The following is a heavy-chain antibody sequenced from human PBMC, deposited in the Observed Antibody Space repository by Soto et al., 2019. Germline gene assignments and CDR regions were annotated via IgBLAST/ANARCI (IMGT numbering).Heavy chain of an antibody. J-gene: IGHJ4*02. Sequence: QVQLQESGPGLVKPSETLSLTCSVSGGSIINHYWSWIRQPPGKGLEWLGYVYYNGITNYNPSLKSRATISCDTSSSPFALRLSSVTAADTAVYYCARGTGEEITSPSPFDSWGRGTLVTVSS. CDR1: GGSIINHY. CDR2: VYYNGIT. V-gene: IGHV4-59*11. D-gene: IGHD3-16*01. CDR3: ARGTGEEITSPSPFDS.